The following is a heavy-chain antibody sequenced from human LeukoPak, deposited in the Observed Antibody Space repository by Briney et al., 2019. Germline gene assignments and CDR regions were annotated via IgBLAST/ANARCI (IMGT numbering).Heavy chain of an antibody. CDR1: VYTLTSHY. J-gene: IGHJ4*02. Sequence: GASVTVSCKPSVYTLTSHYMHSVRQAPGQGLEWMGIINPSGGSTSYAQKFQGRVTMTRDTSTSTVYMELSSLKSEDTAVYYCDRLSYDNDYWVQGTLVTVSS. CDR2: INPSGGST. V-gene: IGHV1-46*03. D-gene: IGHD3-10*01. CDR3: DRLSYDNDY.